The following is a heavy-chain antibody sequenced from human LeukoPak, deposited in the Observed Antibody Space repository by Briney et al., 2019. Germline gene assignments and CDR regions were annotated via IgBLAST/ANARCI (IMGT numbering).Heavy chain of an antibody. Sequence: GGSLRLSCAASGFTVSSNYMSWVRQAPGKGLEWVSVIYSGGSTYNADSVKGRFTISRDNSKNTLYLQMNSLRAEDTAVYYCANLWFGDSGHYYGMDVWGQGTTVTVSS. CDR3: ANLWFGDSGHYYGMDV. CDR1: GFTVSSNY. D-gene: IGHD3-10*01. V-gene: IGHV3-53*01. CDR2: IYSGGST. J-gene: IGHJ6*02.